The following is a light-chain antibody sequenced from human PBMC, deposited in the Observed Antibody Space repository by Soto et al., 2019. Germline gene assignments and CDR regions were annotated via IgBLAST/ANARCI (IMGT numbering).Light chain of an antibody. Sequence: QSVLTQPPSASGTPGQRVTISCSGSSFNIGTKSVNWYQQLPGTAPKLLIYVNSLRPSGVPDRFSGSKSGTSASLAISGLQSEDEADYYCAAWDDSLNGDVFGTGTKVTVL. CDR1: SFNIGTKS. J-gene: IGLJ1*01. V-gene: IGLV1-44*01. CDR3: AAWDDSLNGDV. CDR2: VNS.